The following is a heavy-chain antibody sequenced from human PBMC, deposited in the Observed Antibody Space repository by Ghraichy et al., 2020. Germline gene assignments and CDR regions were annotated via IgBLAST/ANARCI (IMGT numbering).Heavy chain of an antibody. D-gene: IGHD3-3*01. CDR2: ISSSSSTI. CDR1: GFTFRSYS. J-gene: IGHJ6*02. V-gene: IGHV3-48*02. CDR3: ARDGDFWSGYHSYFYYGMDV. Sequence: ESLRLSCAASGFTFRSYSMNWVRQAPGKGLEWVSYISSSSSTIYYADSVKGRFTISRDNANNSLSLQMNSLRDEDTAVYYCARDGDFWSGYHSYFYYGMDVWGQGTTVTVSS.